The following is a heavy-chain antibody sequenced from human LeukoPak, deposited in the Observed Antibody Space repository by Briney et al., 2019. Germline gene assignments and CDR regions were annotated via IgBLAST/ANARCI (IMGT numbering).Heavy chain of an antibody. CDR1: GGSISSGSYY. V-gene: IGHV4-61*02. CDR2: IYTSGST. CDR3: ARIFGNWFDP. D-gene: IGHD3-10*01. Sequence: SGTLSLTCTVSGGSISSGSYYWSWIRQPAGKGLEWIGRIYTSGSTNYNPSLKSRVTISVDTSKNQFSLKLSSVTAADTAVYYCARIFGNWFDPWGQGTLVTVSS. J-gene: IGHJ5*02.